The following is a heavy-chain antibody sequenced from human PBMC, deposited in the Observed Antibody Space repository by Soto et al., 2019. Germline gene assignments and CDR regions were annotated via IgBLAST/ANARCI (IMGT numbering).Heavy chain of an antibody. J-gene: IGHJ6*02. CDR1: GYTLTELS. CDR3: ATLCSGGSCYSGSEYYGMDF. V-gene: IGHV1-24*01. Sequence: ASVKVSCKVSGYTLTELSMHWVGQAPGKGLEWVGGFDPEDGETIYAQKFQGRVTMTEDTSTDTAYMELSSLRYEDTAVYYCATLCSGGSCYSGSEYYGMDFWGQGTTVTVSS. D-gene: IGHD2-15*01. CDR2: FDPEDGET.